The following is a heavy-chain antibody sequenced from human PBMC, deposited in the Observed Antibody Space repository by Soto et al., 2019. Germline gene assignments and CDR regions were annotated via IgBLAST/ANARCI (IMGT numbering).Heavy chain of an antibody. CDR2: ILNDGSNR. D-gene: IGHD2-8*01. CDR1: EFTFSTYG. CDR3: ARDDEYAGNGMDV. J-gene: IGHJ6*02. V-gene: IGHV3-33*01. Sequence: QVQLVESGGGVVQPGRSLRLSCAASEFTFSTYGMHWVRRAPGKGLEWVAVILNDGSNRYHADSVKDRFTISRDNSKNTLYLQMNSLRAEDTAGYYGARDDEYAGNGMDVWGQGTTVTVS.